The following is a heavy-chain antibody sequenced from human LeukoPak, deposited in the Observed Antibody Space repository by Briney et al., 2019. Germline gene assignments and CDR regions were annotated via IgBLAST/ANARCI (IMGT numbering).Heavy chain of an antibody. CDR1: GFTFSSYS. Sequence: PGGSLRLSCAASGFTFSSYSMNWVRQAPGKGLEWVSSISSSSSYIYYADSVKGRFTISRDNSKNTLYLQMNSLRAEDTAVYYCARGRELLVWSRAFDIWGQGTMVTVSS. J-gene: IGHJ3*02. D-gene: IGHD1-26*01. CDR3: ARGRELLVWSRAFDI. V-gene: IGHV3-21*04. CDR2: ISSSSSYI.